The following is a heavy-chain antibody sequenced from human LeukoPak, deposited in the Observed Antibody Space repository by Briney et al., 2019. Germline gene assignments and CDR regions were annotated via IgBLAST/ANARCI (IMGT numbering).Heavy chain of an antibody. V-gene: IGHV1-2*02. CDR3: ARDLLTVGATTDIDY. Sequence: ASVKVSCKASGYTFTGYYMHWVRQAPGQGLEWMGWINPNSGGTNYAQKFQGRVTMTRDTSISTAYMELSRLRSDDTAVYYCARDLLTVGATTDIDYWGQGTLVTVSS. D-gene: IGHD1-26*01. CDR1: GYTFTGYY. CDR2: INPNSGGT. J-gene: IGHJ4*02.